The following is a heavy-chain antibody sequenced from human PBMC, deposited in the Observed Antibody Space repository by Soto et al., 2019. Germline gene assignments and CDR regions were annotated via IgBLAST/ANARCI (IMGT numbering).Heavy chain of an antibody. CDR3: ARRTHYYDSSAFDY. CDR1: GGTFSSYA. CDR2: IIPIFGTA. Sequence: ASVKVSCKASGGTFSSYAISWVRQAPGQGLEWMGGIIPIFGTANYAQKFQGRVTITADESTSTAYMELSSLRSEDTAVYYCARRTHYYDSSAFDYWGQGTLVTVSS. D-gene: IGHD3-22*01. J-gene: IGHJ4*02. V-gene: IGHV1-69*13.